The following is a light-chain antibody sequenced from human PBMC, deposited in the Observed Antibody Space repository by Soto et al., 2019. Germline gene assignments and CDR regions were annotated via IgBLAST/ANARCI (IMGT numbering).Light chain of an antibody. Sequence: EILLTQSLATLSLSPGERATLSSRASQSVSSYLGWYQQKPGQAPRLLIYDASNRATGIPARFSGSGSGTDLTLTISSLVPEDFAVYYCQQRTNWPPWTFGQGTKVEIK. CDR2: DAS. CDR1: QSVSSY. CDR3: QQRTNWPPWT. J-gene: IGKJ1*01. V-gene: IGKV3-11*01.